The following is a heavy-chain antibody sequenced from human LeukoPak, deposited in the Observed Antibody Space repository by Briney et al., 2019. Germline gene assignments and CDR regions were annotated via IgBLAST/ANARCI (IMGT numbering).Heavy chain of an antibody. Sequence: SETLSLTCTVSGGSIISSSYYWSWIRQPPGKGLEWIGYIYYRGNPNYNPSLKSRVTISLDMSKNQISLRLSSVTAADTAVYYCATMVQGVHTYFGSWGQGNLVAVSS. D-gene: IGHD3-10*01. V-gene: IGHV4-61*01. CDR3: ATMVQGVHTYFGS. J-gene: IGHJ4*02. CDR2: IYYRGNP. CDR1: GGSIISSSYY.